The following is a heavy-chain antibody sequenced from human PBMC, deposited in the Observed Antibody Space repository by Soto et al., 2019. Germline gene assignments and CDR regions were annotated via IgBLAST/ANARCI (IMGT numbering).Heavy chain of an antibody. V-gene: IGHV1-2*04. CDR1: YY. CDR3: ARGDSTDCSNGVCSFFYNHDMDV. D-gene: IGHD2-8*01. Sequence: YYIHWVRQAPGQGLEWLGRINPKSGGTSTAQKFQGWVTMTTDTSISTASMELTRLTSDDTAIYYCARGDSTDCSNGVCSFFYNHDMDVWGQGTTVTVSS. J-gene: IGHJ6*02. CDR2: INPKSGGT.